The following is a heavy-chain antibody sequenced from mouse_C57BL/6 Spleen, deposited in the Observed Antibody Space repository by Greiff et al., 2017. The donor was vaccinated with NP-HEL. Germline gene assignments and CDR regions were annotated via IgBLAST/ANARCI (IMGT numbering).Heavy chain of an antibody. J-gene: IGHJ1*03. D-gene: IGHD1-1*01. CDR3: ARDYYGSGGRYFDV. V-gene: IGHV5-16*01. CDR2: INYDGSST. CDR1: GFTFSDYY. Sequence: EVQLVESEGGLVQPGSSMKLSCTASGFTFSDYYMAWVRQGPEKGLEWVADINYDGSSTYYLDPLKSRFIISRDNAKNILYLQMSSLKSEDTATYYCARDYYGSGGRYFDVRGTGPTVTVSS.